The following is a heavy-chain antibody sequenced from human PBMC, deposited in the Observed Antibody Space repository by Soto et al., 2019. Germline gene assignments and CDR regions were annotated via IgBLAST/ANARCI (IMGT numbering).Heavy chain of an antibody. CDR2: ISGSGGST. V-gene: IGHV3-23*01. CDR1: GFTFSSYA. Sequence: GSLRLSCAASGFTFSSYAMSWVRQAPGKGLEWVSAISGSGGSTYYADSVKGRFTISRDNSKNTLYLQMNSLRAEDTAVYYCAKMSKLQPRAYYFDYWGQGTLVTVSS. D-gene: IGHD1-1*01. J-gene: IGHJ4*02. CDR3: AKMSKLQPRAYYFDY.